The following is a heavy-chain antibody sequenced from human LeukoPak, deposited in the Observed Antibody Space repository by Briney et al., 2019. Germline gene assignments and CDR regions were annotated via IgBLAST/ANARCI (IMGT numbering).Heavy chain of an antibody. J-gene: IGHJ4*02. CDR3: ATRIDGTFY. V-gene: IGHV5-51*01. CDR1: GYSFTTYW. CDR2: ITPGNSVT. Sequence: GESLKISCKGSGYSFTTYWIGWMRQMSGKGLEWMAIITPGNSVTHYSPSLQGQVTISADKSISTAYLQWSSLEASDSGMYYCATRIDGTFYWGQGTLVTVSS. D-gene: IGHD1-26*01.